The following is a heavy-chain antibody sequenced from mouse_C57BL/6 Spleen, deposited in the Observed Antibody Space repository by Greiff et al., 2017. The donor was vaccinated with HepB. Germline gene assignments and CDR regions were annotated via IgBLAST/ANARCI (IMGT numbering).Heavy chain of an antibody. Sequence: VQLQQSGPVLVKPGASVKMSCKASGYTFTDYYMNWVKQSHGKSLEWIGVINPYNGGTSYNQKFKGKATLTVDKSSSTAYMELNSLTSEDSAVYYCAREAYYYGSSSDWYFDVWGTGTTVTVSS. CDR3: AREAYYYGSSSDWYFDV. CDR1: GYTFTDYY. D-gene: IGHD1-1*01. J-gene: IGHJ1*03. CDR2: INPYNGGT. V-gene: IGHV1-19*01.